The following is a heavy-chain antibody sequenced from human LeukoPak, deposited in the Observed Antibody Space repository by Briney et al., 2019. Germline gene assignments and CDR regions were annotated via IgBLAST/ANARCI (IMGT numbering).Heavy chain of an antibody. CDR2: ISHSGYDI. CDR3: ANHLACGSTTCPSFDH. D-gene: IGHD2-2*01. Sequence: GGSLRLSCAASGFTFSCYSMNWVRQAPGKGLEWVSSISHSGYDIYYADSVKGRFTISRDNAKNSLSLQMNNLRIDDTAVYYCANHLACGSTTCPSFDHWGQGTLVTVSS. V-gene: IGHV3-21*01. CDR1: GFTFSCYS. J-gene: IGHJ4*02.